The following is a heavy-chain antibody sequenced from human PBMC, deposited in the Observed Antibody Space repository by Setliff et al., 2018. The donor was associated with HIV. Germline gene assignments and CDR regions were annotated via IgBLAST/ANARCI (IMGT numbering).Heavy chain of an antibody. D-gene: IGHD6-13*01. CDR1: GYGFSNYW. J-gene: IGHJ4*02. Sequence: GESLKISCKGSGYGFSNYWLAWVRQTPGKGLEWMGIIYPGDSDTRYSPSFQGQVTFSADKSINTAYLQWGSLKASDTGIYFCAKDWAAAPGRLSHPYWFDYWGQGTLVTVSS. CDR2: IYPGDSDT. CDR3: AKDWAAAPGRLSHPYWFDY. V-gene: IGHV5-51*01.